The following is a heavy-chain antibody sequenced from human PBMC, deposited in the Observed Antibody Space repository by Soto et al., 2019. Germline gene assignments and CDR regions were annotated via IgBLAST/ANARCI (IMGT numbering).Heavy chain of an antibody. CDR3: VRGVLS. CDR2: IHHSGTT. Sequence: QVQLQESGPGLVKASQTLSLTCNVSGGSISSVGYYWTWIRQHPGKGLEWIGNIHHSGTTFYNPSLKSRVSISVDTSKNQFALKLSSVTAADTAVYFCVRGVLSWGQGTLVTVSS. CDR1: GGSISSVGYY. J-gene: IGHJ1*01. V-gene: IGHV4-31*03. D-gene: IGHD3-10*01.